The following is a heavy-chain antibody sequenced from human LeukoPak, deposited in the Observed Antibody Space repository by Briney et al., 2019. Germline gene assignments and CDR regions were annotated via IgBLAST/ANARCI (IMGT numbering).Heavy chain of an antibody. CDR2: IGTAGDT. CDR1: GFTFSSYD. J-gene: IGHJ4*02. CDR3: ARGVGDCTNGVCYIGFVDY. V-gene: IGHV3-13*01. Sequence: GGSLRLSCAASGFTFSSYDMHWVRQATGKGLEWVSAIGTAGDTYYPGSVKGRFTISRENAKNSLYLQMNSLRAVDTAVYYCARGVGDCTNGVCYIGFVDYWGQGTLVTVSS. D-gene: IGHD2-8*01.